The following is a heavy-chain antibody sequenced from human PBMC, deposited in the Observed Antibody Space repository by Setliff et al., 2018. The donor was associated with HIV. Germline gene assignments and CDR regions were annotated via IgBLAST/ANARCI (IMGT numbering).Heavy chain of an antibody. CDR1: GGSISSNNYY. CDR3: ASHWRGCGWSNWFDP. J-gene: IGHJ5*02. Sequence: PSETLSLTCTVSGGSISSNNYYWGWIRQPPGKGLEWIGSIYYSGSTCYNPSLNSRLTISVDTSKNQFSLNLTSVTAADTAVYYCASHWRGCGWSNWFDPWGQGTLVTVSS. D-gene: IGHD6-19*01. V-gene: IGHV4-39*01. CDR2: IYYSGST.